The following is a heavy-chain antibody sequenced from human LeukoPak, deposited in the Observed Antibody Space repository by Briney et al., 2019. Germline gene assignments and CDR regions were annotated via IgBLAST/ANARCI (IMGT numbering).Heavy chain of an antibody. Sequence: SETLSLTCTVSGGSISSGTYYWSWIRQPAGKGLEWIGRIYSSGSTNYNPSLKSRVTISVDTSKNQISLKVTSVTAADTAVYYCARHPHYDFWSGYYYWGQGTLVTVSS. CDR2: IYSSGST. V-gene: IGHV4-61*02. CDR1: GGSISSGTYY. CDR3: ARHPHYDFWSGYYY. D-gene: IGHD3-3*01. J-gene: IGHJ4*02.